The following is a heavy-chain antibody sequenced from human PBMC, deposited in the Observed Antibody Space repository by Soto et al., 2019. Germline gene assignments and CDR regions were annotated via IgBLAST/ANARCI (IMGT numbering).Heavy chain of an antibody. D-gene: IGHD3-10*01. CDR3: ARVVYYYGSGSYSNAFDI. CDR2: IYYSGST. J-gene: IGHJ3*02. Sequence: QVQLQESGPGLVKPSQTLSLTCTVSGGSISSGDYYWSWIRQPPGKGLEWIGYIYYSGSTYYNPSLRSPVTISVDTSKNQFSLKLSSVTAADTAVYYCARVVYYYGSGSYSNAFDIWGQGTMVTVSS. CDR1: GGSISSGDYY. V-gene: IGHV4-30-4*01.